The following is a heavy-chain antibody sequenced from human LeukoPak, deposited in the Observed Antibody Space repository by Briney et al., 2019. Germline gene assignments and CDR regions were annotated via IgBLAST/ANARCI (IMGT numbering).Heavy chain of an antibody. J-gene: IGHJ4*02. Sequence: SETLSLTCTVSGYSLSSGLYWGWIRRPPGKGREGVGRILQRGRTYYNPSLKCRVTISVDTSKTQFSLKLSSATAADTAVYYCARGGYGTPDYWGQGNLVTVSS. CDR3: ARGGYGTPDY. D-gene: IGHD4-17*01. CDR2: ILQRGRT. V-gene: IGHV4-38-2*02. CDR1: GYSLSSGLY.